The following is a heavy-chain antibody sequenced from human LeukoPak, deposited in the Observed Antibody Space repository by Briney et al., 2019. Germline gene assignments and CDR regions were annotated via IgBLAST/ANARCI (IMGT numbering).Heavy chain of an antibody. V-gene: IGHV4-34*01. Sequence: SETLSLTCTVSGGSISSYYWSWIRQPAGKGLEWIGEINHSGSTNYNPSLKSRVTISVDTSKNQFSLKLSSVTAADTAVYYCARGRYYDFWSGYSDAFDIWGQGTMVTVSS. CDR1: GGSISSYY. D-gene: IGHD3-3*01. CDR3: ARGRYYDFWSGYSDAFDI. J-gene: IGHJ3*02. CDR2: INHSGST.